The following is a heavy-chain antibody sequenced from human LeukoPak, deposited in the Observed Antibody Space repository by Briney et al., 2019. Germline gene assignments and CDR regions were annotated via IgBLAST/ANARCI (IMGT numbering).Heavy chain of an antibody. CDR2: IYYSGST. Sequence: SETLSLTCTVSGGSISSSSYHWGWIRQPPGKGLEWIGSIYYSGSTYYNPSLKSRVTISVDTSKNQFSLKLSSVTAADTAVYYCARRSGRDHYGMDVWGQGTTVTVSS. J-gene: IGHJ6*02. CDR3: ARRSGRDHYGMDV. D-gene: IGHD2-15*01. CDR1: GGSISSSSYH. V-gene: IGHV4-39*01.